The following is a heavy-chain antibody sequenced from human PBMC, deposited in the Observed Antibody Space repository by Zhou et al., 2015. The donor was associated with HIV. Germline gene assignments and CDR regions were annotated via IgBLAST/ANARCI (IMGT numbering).Heavy chain of an antibody. CDR2: IIPMFHTP. J-gene: IGHJ4*02. CDR3: ARDQPDCGGDCYSH. Sequence: VQLEQSGAEVKKPGSSVKVSCKASGGTFNAFAIAWVRQAPGKGLEWMGGIIPMFHTPNYAQRFQGRLTIIADESTTTVHMELSGLRSEDTAVYYCARDQPDCGGDCYSHWGQGTLVTVSS. CDR1: GGTFNAFA. V-gene: IGHV1-69*12. D-gene: IGHD2-21*02.